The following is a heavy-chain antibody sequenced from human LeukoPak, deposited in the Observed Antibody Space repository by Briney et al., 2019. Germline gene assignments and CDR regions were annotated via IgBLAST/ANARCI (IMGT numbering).Heavy chain of an antibody. J-gene: IGHJ4*02. CDR2: INQDGREK. D-gene: IGHD2-15*01. CDR1: GFTYSSYW. Sequence: GGSLRLXCAVSGFTYSSYWMSWVRQAPGKGLEWVANINQDGREKYYVDSVKGRFTISRDNAKNSLYLQMNSLRAEDTAVYFCARGDKFSGDYWGQGTLVTVSS. CDR3: ARGDKFSGDY. V-gene: IGHV3-7*04.